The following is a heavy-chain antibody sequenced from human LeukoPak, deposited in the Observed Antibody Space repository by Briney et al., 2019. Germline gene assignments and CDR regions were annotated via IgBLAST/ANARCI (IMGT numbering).Heavy chain of an antibody. J-gene: IGHJ6*03. D-gene: IGHD2-2*01. CDR1: GFTFSDYY. CDR3: ASALCSSTSCYAGGYMDV. CDR2: VSSSGSTI. V-gene: IGHV3-11*01. Sequence: KPGGSLRLSCAASGFTFSDYYMSWIRQAPGKGLEWVSYVSSSGSTIYYADSVKGRFTISGDNAKNSLYLQMNSLRAEDTAVYYCASALCSSTSCYAGGYMDVWGKGTTVTVSS.